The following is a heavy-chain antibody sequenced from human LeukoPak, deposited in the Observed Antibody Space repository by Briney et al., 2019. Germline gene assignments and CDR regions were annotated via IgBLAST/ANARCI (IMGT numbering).Heavy chain of an antibody. J-gene: IGHJ5*02. CDR2: IIPIYVTA. D-gene: IGHD2-21*01. Sequence: GASVKVSCKASGGTFSSYAINWVRQAPGQGLEWMGGIIPIYVTADYAQKFQGRVTITADESTTTAYMELRSLRYEDTAVYFCARGGLQGTYIYNWADPWGQGTLLTVSS. V-gene: IGHV1-69*13. CDR1: GGTFSSYA. CDR3: ARGGLQGTYIYNWADP.